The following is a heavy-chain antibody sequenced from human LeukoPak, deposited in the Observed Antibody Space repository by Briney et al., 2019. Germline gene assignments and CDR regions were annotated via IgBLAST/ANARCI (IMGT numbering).Heavy chain of an antibody. CDR3: ARGRGWAYYYYGMDV. CDR2: INHGGST. D-gene: IGHD1-26*01. CDR1: GGSFSGYY. J-gene: IGHJ6*02. Sequence: PSETLSLTCAVYGGSFSGYYWSWIHQPPGKGLDWIGEINHGGSTNYNPSLKSRVTISVDTSKNQFSLKLSSVTAADTAVYYCARGRGWAYYYYGMDVWGQGTTVTVSS. V-gene: IGHV4-34*01.